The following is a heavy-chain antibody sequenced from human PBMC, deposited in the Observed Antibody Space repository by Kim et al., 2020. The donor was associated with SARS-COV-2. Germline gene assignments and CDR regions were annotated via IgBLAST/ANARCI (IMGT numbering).Heavy chain of an antibody. J-gene: IGHJ4*02. CDR2: GST. V-gene: IGHV4-30-2*01. D-gene: IGHD2-15*01. Sequence: GSTSHHPSLRGRVTVSVDRSKNQFSLRLRSVTAADTAVYYCARGGGNFDYWGQGTLVTVSS. CDR3: ARGGGNFDY.